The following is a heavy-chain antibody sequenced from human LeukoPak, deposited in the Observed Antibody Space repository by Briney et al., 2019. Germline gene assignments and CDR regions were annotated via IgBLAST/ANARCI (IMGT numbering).Heavy chain of an antibody. D-gene: IGHD3-16*01. CDR1: GFTFSSHW. CDR3: TTSIMITVTRGAFDI. Sequence: GGSLRLSCADSGFTFSSHWMHWVRQASGKGLEWVGRIRNKTNSYATAYAASVKGRFTISRDDSKNTAYLQMNSLKTEDTAVYYCTTSIMITVTRGAFDIWGQGTMVTVSS. J-gene: IGHJ3*02. CDR2: IRNKTNSYAT. V-gene: IGHV3-73*01.